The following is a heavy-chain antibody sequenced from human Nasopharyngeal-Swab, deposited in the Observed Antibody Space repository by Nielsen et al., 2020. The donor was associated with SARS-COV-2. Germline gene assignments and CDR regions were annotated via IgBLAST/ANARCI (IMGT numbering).Heavy chain of an antibody. D-gene: IGHD1-26*01. J-gene: IGHJ4*02. CDR3: ARGPQGGSRRPYYFDY. CDR2: IYYSEST. V-gene: IGHV4-39*01. Sequence: WIRQPPGKGLEWIGSIYYSESTYYNPSLKSRVTISVDTSKNQFSLKLSSVTAADTAVYYCARGPQGGSRRPYYFDYWGQGTLVTVSS.